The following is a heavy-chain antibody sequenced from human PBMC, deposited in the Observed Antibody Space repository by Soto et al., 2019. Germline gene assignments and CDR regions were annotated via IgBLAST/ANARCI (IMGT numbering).Heavy chain of an antibody. D-gene: IGHD6-19*01. Sequence: SGPTLVNPTQTLTLTCTFSGFSLSPTRVAVGWVRQPPGKALEWLALIYWDDDKRYSPFLKSRLTITKDTSKNQVVLTMTNMDPVDTATYYCAHSVVAGLGYYFDYWGQGTLVTVSS. CDR3: AHSVVAGLGYYFDY. V-gene: IGHV2-5*02. CDR1: GFSLSPTRVA. J-gene: IGHJ4*02. CDR2: IYWDDDK.